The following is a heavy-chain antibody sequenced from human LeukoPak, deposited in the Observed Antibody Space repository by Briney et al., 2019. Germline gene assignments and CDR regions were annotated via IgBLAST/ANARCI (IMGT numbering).Heavy chain of an antibody. CDR1: GGSISSGSYY. V-gene: IGHV4-61*02. D-gene: IGHD4-17*01. CDR3: ARDRDYGDYVEAFDI. J-gene: IGHJ3*02. CDR2: IYTSGST. Sequence: SETLSLTCTVSGGSISSGSYYWSWIRQPAGTGLEWIGRIYTSGSTNYNPSLKSRVTISVDTSKNQFSLKLSSVTAADTAVYYCARDRDYGDYVEAFDIWGQGTMVTVSS.